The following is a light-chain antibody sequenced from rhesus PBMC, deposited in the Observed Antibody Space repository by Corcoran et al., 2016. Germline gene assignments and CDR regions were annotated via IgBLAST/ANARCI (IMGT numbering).Light chain of an antibody. CDR1: QGISNN. J-gene: IGKJ3*01. Sequence: DIQMTQSPSSLSAFVGGRVSITCQASQGISNNFAWFQQKPGKSPKFRIHKAPTLQTGVPSRFSGSGSGTDFTLTISSLQPEDFATYYCQHTYGPPFTFGPGTILDIK. CDR3: QHTYGPPFT. V-gene: IGKV1-25*01. CDR2: KAP.